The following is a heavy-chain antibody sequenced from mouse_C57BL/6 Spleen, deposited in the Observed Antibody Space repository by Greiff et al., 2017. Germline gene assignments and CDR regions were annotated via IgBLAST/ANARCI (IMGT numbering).Heavy chain of an antibody. J-gene: IGHJ2*01. D-gene: IGHD1-1*01. CDR3: ARHYYGSRYFDY. Sequence: VQGVESGAELMKPGASVKLSCKATGYTFTGYWIEWVKQRPGHGLEWIGEILPGIGSTNYNEKCKGKATFTADTSSNTAYMQLSSLTTEDSAIYYCARHYYGSRYFDYWGQGTTLTVSS. CDR2: ILPGIGST. CDR1: GYTFTGYW. V-gene: IGHV1-9*01.